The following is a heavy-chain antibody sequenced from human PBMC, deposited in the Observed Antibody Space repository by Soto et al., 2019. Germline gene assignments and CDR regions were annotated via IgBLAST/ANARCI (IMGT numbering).Heavy chain of an antibody. D-gene: IGHD3-22*01. Sequence: KTSETLSLTCAVQGGSFRGYYWSWIRQPPGKGLVWIGEINHSGSTNYNPSLKSRVTISVDTSKNQSSLKLSSVTAADTAVYYCARYDSSGYYRTFDYWGQGTLVTVSS. CDR3: ARYDSSGYYRTFDY. V-gene: IGHV4-34*01. J-gene: IGHJ4*02. CDR2: INHSGST. CDR1: GGSFRGYY.